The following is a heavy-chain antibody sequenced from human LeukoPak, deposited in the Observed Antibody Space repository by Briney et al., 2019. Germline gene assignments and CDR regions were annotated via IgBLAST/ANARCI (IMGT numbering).Heavy chain of an antibody. Sequence: SETLSLTCAVYGGSFSGYYWSWIRQPPGKGLEWIGEINHSGSTNYNPSLKSGVTISVDTSKNQFSLKLSSVTAADTAVYYCARFGYYSSGWLGWYWGQGTLVTVSS. D-gene: IGHD6-19*01. CDR2: INHSGST. V-gene: IGHV4-34*01. CDR1: GGSFSGYY. CDR3: ARFGYYSSGWLGWY. J-gene: IGHJ4*02.